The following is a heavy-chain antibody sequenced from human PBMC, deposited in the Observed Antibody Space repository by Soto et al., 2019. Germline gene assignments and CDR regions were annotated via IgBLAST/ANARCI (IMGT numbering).Heavy chain of an antibody. CDR3: ARIAAAGRGHGSMDV. J-gene: IGHJ6*02. D-gene: IGHD6-13*01. V-gene: IGHV3-23*01. CDR1: GLTFSSYA. Sequence: GGSLRLSCSASGLTFSSYAMSWVRQATGKGLEWVSAISGSGGSTYYADSVKGRFNISRDNSKNTLYLQMNNLRAEDPAVYYYARIAAAGRGHGSMDVCGQGRPVTVSS. CDR2: ISGSGGST.